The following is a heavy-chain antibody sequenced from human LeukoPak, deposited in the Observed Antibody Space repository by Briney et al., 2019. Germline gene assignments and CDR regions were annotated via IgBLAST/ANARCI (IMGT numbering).Heavy chain of an antibody. D-gene: IGHD2-15*01. Sequence: ASVKVSCKASGYTFTSYEINWVRQATGQGLEWMGWMNANSGNTGYAQKFQGRVTITRNTSISTAYMEPSSLRFEDTAVYYCARRPRYCSGGSCYDYWGQGTLVTVSS. V-gene: IGHV1-8*03. CDR3: ARRPRYCSGGSCYDY. CDR1: GYTFTSYE. J-gene: IGHJ4*02. CDR2: MNANSGNT.